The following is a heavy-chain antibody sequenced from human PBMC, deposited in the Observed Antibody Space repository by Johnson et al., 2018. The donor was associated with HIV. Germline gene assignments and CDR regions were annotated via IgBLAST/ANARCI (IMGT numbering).Heavy chain of an antibody. CDR3: ASSITMIVVVTGGAFDI. D-gene: IGHD3-22*01. V-gene: IGHV3-53*01. Sequence: VQVVESGGGLVQPGGSLRLSCAASGFTVSSNYMSWVRQAPGKGLEWVSVIYSGGSTYYADSVKGRFTISRDNSKNTLYLQMNSLRAEDTAVYYCASSITMIVVVTGGAFDIWGQGTMVTVSS. CDR2: IYSGGST. J-gene: IGHJ3*02. CDR1: GFTVSSNY.